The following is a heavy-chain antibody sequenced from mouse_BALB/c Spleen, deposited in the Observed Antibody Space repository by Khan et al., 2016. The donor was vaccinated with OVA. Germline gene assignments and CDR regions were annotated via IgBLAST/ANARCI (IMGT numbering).Heavy chain of an antibody. CDR2: ISSVAYSI. J-gene: IGHJ3*01. V-gene: IGHV5-15*02. CDR3: ARGGFAY. CDR1: GFTFIDYG. Sequence: EVELVVSGGGLVQPGGSRKLSCAASGFTFIDYGMAWVRQTPGKGPEWIAFISSVAYSIYYADTVTGRFTISRENAKNSLNLEMSSLEYDDTAMYYCARGGFAYWGQGTLVTVSA.